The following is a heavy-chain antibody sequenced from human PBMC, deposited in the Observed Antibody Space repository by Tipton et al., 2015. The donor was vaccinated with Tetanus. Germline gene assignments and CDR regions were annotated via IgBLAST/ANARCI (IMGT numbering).Heavy chain of an antibody. Sequence: TLSLTCTVSGGSISSGNYYWGWIRQPPGKGLEWIGSLYFSGRTYYGPPLKSRVTISGDTSNNQFSLKLTSVTAADSAVYYCARHESLVGGSYDYWGQGTLVTVSS. CDR2: LYFSGRT. CDR3: ARHESLVGGSYDY. J-gene: IGHJ4*02. CDR1: GGSISSGNYY. V-gene: IGHV4-39*01. D-gene: IGHD3-10*01.